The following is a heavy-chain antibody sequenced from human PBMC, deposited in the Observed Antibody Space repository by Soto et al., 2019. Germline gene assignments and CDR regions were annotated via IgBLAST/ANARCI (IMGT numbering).Heavy chain of an antibody. D-gene: IGHD3-3*01. J-gene: IGHJ4*02. CDR1: GGSISSYY. CDR2: IYYSGST. CDR3: ARHNRTIIRAYYDFWSGYTTSYYFDD. Sequence: SETLSLTCTVSGGSISSYYWSWIRQPPGKGLEWIGYIYYSGSTNYNPSLKSRVTISVDTSKNQFSLKLSSVTAADTAVYYCARHNRTIIRAYYDFWSGYTTSYYFDDWGQGTLVTVSS. V-gene: IGHV4-59*08.